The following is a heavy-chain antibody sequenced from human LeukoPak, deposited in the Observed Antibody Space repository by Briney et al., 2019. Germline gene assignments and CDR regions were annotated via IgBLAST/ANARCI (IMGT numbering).Heavy chain of an antibody. CDR2: IRYDGSNK. CDR3: AKDRAYMTTRVDY. V-gene: IGHV3-30*02. D-gene: IGHD4-17*01. J-gene: IGHJ4*02. CDR1: GFTFSSYG. Sequence: HPGGSLRLSCAASGFTFSSYGMHWVRQAPGKGLEWVAFIRYDGSNKYYADSVKGRFTISRDNSKNTLYLQMNSLRAEDTAAYYCAKDRAYMTTRVDYWGQGTLVTVSS.